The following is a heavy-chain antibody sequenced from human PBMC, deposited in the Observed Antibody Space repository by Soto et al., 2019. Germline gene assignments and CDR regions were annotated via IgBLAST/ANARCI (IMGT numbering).Heavy chain of an antibody. D-gene: IGHD3-3*01. J-gene: IGHJ5*02. Sequence: SGPTLVNPTQTLTLTCTFSGFSLSTSGLGVGWIRQPPGKALEWLALIYWDDDKRYSPSLKSRLTITKDTSKNQVVLTMTNMDPVDTATYYCAHRPGGGVLRFLGWLYSDDWFDPWGQGTLGTVAT. V-gene: IGHV2-5*02. CDR3: AHRPGGGVLRFLGWLYSDDWFDP. CDR2: IYWDDDK. CDR1: GFSLSTSGLG.